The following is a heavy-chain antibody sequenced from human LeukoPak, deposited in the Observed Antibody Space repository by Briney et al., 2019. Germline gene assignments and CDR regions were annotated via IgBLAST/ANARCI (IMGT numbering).Heavy chain of an antibody. CDR2: INHSGST. D-gene: IGHD6-13*01. J-gene: IGHJ4*02. CDR1: GGSISSGGYY. V-gene: IGHV4-39*07. CDR3: ASSHSTRCYFDY. Sequence: PSETLSLTCTVSGGSISSGGYYWSWIRQPPGKGLEWIGEINHSGSTNYNPSLKSRVTISVDTSKNQFSLKLSSVTAADTAVYYCASSHSTRCYFDYWGQGTLVTVSS.